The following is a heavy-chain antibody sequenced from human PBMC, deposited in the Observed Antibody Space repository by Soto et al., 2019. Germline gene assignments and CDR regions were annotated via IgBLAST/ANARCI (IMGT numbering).Heavy chain of an antibody. V-gene: IGHV2-5*02. CDR2: VYWDDDK. Sequence: QITLKESGPTVVKPTQTLTLTCTFSGFSLSTSGVGVGWIRQPPGKALEWLGLVYWDDDKRYSPSLKSRLTITRDNSKNQVVLVMTNMDPVDTATYYCAHRLTYGSGSDYFDFWGQGTLVTVSS. CDR3: AHRLTYGSGSDYFDF. D-gene: IGHD3-10*01. CDR1: GFSLSTSGVG. J-gene: IGHJ4*02.